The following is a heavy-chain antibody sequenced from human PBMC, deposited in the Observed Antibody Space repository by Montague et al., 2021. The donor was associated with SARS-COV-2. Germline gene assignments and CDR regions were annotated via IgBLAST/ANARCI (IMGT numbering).Heavy chain of an antibody. D-gene: IGHD3-9*01. CDR2: IDWDDDK. J-gene: IGHJ4*02. CDR3: ARIRDYDILTGSYAGFDY. V-gene: IGHV2-70*01. CDR1: GFSLSTSGMC. Sequence: PALVKPSQTLTLTCTFSGFSLSTSGMCVSWIRQPPGKALEWLALIDWDDDKYYSPSLKTRLTISKDTSKNQVVLTMTNMDPVDTATYYCARIRDYDILTGSYAGFDYGGQGTLVTVSS.